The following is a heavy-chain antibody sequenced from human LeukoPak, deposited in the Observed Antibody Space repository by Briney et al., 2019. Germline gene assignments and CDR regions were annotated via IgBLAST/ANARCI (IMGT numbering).Heavy chain of an antibody. Sequence: SETLSLTCAVYGGSFSGYYWSWIRQPPGKGLEWIGEINHSGSTNYNPSLKSRVTISVDTSKNQFSLKLSSVTAADTAVYYCARTSGYSSSWYSYFDYWGQGTLVTVSS. CDR3: ARTSGYSSSWYSYFDY. D-gene: IGHD6-13*01. V-gene: IGHV4-34*01. CDR2: INHSGST. J-gene: IGHJ4*02. CDR1: GGSFSGYY.